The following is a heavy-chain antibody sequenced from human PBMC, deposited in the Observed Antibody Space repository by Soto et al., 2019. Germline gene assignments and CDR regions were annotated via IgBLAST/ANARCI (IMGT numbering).Heavy chain of an antibody. CDR2: ISSSSSTI. J-gene: IGHJ5*02. D-gene: IGHD3-3*01. Sequence: PGGSLRLSCAASGLTFSSYSINWVRQAPGKGLEWVSYISSSSSTIYYADSVKGRFTISRDNAKNSLYLQMNSLRDEDTAVYYCAREAYYDWLNWFAPWGQGVMVTVSS. CDR1: GLTFSSYS. CDR3: AREAYYDWLNWFAP. V-gene: IGHV3-48*02.